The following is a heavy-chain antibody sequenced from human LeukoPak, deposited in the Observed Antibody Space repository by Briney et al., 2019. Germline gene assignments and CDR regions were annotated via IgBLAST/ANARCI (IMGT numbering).Heavy chain of an antibody. CDR2: MNPNSGNT. CDR3: VRVCDYVWGSYRHGANWFDP. D-gene: IGHD3-16*02. Sequence: GASVKVSCKASGYTFTGYYMHWVRQAPGQGLEWMGWMNPNSGNTGYAQKFQGRVTMTRNTSISTAYMELSSLRSEDTAVYYCVRVCDYVWGSYRHGANWFDPWGQGTLVTVSS. CDR1: GYTFTGYY. V-gene: IGHV1-8*02. J-gene: IGHJ5*02.